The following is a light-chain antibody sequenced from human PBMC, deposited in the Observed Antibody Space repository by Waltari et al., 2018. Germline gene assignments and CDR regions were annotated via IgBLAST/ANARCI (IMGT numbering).Light chain of an antibody. Sequence: QPVLTPPASVSGSPGQSITTSCTETSSDVGGDNYFSWYQQHPGQAPKLVIYDVNKRPSGVSDRFSGSKSFNTASLTISGLQTEDEADYSCSSSTSTTTVFGGGTKLTVL. CDR1: SSDVGGDNY. CDR3: SSSTSTTTV. J-gene: IGLJ3*02. V-gene: IGLV2-14*01. CDR2: DVN.